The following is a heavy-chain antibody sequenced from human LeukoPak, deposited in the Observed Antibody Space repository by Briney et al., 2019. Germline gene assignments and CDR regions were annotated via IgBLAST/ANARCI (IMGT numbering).Heavy chain of an antibody. Sequence: GGSLRLSCAASGFTFSSYAMHWVRQAPGKGLEWVEVISYDGSNKYYADSVKGRFTISRDNSKNTLYLQMNSLRAEDTAVYYCARNVARLRFSFDYWGQRTLVTVSS. CDR1: GFTFSSYA. CDR2: ISYDGSNK. V-gene: IGHV3-30*01. CDR3: ARNVARLRFSFDY. D-gene: IGHD5-12*01. J-gene: IGHJ4*02.